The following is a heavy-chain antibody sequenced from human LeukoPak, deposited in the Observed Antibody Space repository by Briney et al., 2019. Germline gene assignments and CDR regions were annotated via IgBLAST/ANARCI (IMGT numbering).Heavy chain of an antibody. J-gene: IGHJ4*02. Sequence: PGGSLRLSCAASGFTFSDYYMSWIRQAPGKGLEWVSYIGRSDSTIYYADSVKGRFTISRDNSKNTLYLQMNSLRAEDTAVYYCARIPPSSSSGYFDYWGQGTLVTVSS. CDR1: GFTFSDYY. V-gene: IGHV3-11*04. CDR3: ARIPPSSSSGYFDY. D-gene: IGHD6-6*01. CDR2: IGRSDSTI.